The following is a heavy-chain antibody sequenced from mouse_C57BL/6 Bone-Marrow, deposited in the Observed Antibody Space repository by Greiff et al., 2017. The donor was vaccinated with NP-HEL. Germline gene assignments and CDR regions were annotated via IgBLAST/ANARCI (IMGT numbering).Heavy chain of an antibody. CDR3: VRGLLPPYYYAMDY. J-gene: IGHJ4*01. CDR2: IRSKSSNYAT. CDR1: GFTFNTYA. V-gene: IGHV10-3*01. Sequence: DVKLVESGGGLVQPKGSLKLSCAASGFTFNTYAMHWVRQAPGKGLEWVARIRSKSSNYATYYADSVKDRFTISSDDSQSMLYLQMNNLKTEDTAMYYCVRGLLPPYYYAMDYWGQGTSVTVSS. D-gene: IGHD2-3*01.